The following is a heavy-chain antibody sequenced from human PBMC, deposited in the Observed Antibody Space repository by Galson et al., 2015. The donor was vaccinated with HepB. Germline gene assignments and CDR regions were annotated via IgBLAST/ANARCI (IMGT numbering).Heavy chain of an antibody. J-gene: IGHJ6*02. CDR1: GFIFTDYY. Sequence: SLRLSCAASGFIFTDYYMSWIRQTPGKGLEWVSDIDTTDSHTNYADSVRGRFTISRDNAKKSLYLQMNRLRAEDTAVYYCVRNGIYYEYVRGYNRYPNYGLDVWGRGTTVIVSS. CDR3: VRNGIYYEYVRGYNRYPNYGLDV. D-gene: IGHD3-16*01. CDR2: IDTTDSHT. V-gene: IGHV3-11*06.